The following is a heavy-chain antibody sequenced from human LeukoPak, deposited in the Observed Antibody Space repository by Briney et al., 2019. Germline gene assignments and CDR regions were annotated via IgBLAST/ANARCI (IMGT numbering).Heavy chain of an antibody. CDR1: GFTVSSNY. V-gene: IGHV3-53*04. Sequence: GGSLRLSCAASGFTVSSNYMSWVRQAPGKGLEWVSVIYSGGSTYYADSVKGRFTISRHNSKNTLYLQMNSLRAEDTAVYYCAANYYDSSGYYMDYWGQGTLVTVSS. CDR2: IYSGGST. CDR3: AANYYDSSGYYMDY. D-gene: IGHD3-22*01. J-gene: IGHJ4*02.